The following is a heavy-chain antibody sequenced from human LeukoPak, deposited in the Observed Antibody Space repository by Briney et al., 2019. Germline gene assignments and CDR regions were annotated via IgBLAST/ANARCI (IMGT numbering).Heavy chain of an antibody. J-gene: IGHJ4*02. Sequence: ASVKVSCKASGYTFTGFLMHWVRQSPGQGLEWMGGFDPEDGETIYAQKFQGRVTMTEDTSTDTAYMELSSLRSEDTAVYYCATTYSSGWYGDYWGQGTLVTVSS. D-gene: IGHD6-19*01. CDR1: GYTFTGFL. CDR3: ATTYSSGWYGDY. CDR2: FDPEDGET. V-gene: IGHV1-24*01.